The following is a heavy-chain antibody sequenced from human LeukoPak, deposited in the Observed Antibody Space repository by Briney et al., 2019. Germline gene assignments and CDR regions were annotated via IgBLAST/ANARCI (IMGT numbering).Heavy chain of an antibody. CDR2: NSGGST. CDR1: EFSVGSNY. Sequence: GGSLRLSCAASEFSVGSNYMTWVRQAPGKGLEWVSLNSGGSTYYADSVKGRFTISRDNSKNTLYLQMNSLRAEDTAVYYCASSTYSGSHWDAFDIWGQGTMVTVSS. CDR3: ASSTYSGSHWDAFDI. J-gene: IGHJ3*02. D-gene: IGHD1-26*01. V-gene: IGHV3-66*01.